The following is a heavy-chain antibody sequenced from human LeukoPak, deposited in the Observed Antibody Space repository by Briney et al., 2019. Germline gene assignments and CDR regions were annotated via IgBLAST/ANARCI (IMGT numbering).Heavy chain of an antibody. D-gene: IGHD3-9*01. V-gene: IGHV4-39*01. CDR3: ARGSPYYDILTGYLPYYYMDV. Sequence: SETLSLTCTVSGGSISSSSYYWGWIRQPPGKGLEWIGSIYYSGSTYYNPSLKSRVTISVDTSKSQFSLKLSSVTAADTAVYYCARGSPYYDILTGYLPYYYMDVWGKGTTVTISS. CDR1: GGSISSSSYY. J-gene: IGHJ6*03. CDR2: IYYSGST.